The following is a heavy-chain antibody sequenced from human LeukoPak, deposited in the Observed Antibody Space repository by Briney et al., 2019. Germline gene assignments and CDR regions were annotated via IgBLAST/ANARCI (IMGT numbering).Heavy chain of an antibody. J-gene: IGHJ5*02. V-gene: IGHV3-30*14. CDR2: ISYDGSNK. Sequence: EGSLRLSCAASGFTFSSYAMHWVRQAPGKGLEWVAVISYDGSNKYYADSVKGRFTISRDNSKNTLYLQMNSLRAEDTAVYYCARLRGPMANWFDPWGQGTLVTVSS. CDR3: ARLRGPMANWFDP. CDR1: GFTFSSYA. D-gene: IGHD3-10*01.